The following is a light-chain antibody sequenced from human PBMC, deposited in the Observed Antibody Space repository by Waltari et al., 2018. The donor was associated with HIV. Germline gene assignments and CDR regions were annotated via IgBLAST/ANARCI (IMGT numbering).Light chain of an antibody. Sequence: QSVLTQPPSASGTPGQRIIISFSGGRSNIKFNYVNWFQHLPGTAPTLLIQKNNQQTSGVPDRFSASKSGTSASLAIRGLRSEDEADYYCGAWDDSLSAWVFGGGTKLSVL. CDR3: GAWDDSLSAWV. V-gene: IGLV1-47*01. J-gene: IGLJ3*02. CDR1: RSNIKFNY. CDR2: KNN.